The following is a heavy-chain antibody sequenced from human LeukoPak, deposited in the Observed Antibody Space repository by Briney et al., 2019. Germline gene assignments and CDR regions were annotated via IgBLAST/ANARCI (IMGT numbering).Heavy chain of an antibody. D-gene: IGHD3-22*01. Sequence: GGSLRLSCAASGFTFSRYWMNWVRQAPGKGLVWVSRIKTGGSDTAYADSVKGRFTISRDNAKNTPYLQMNSLRPEDTAVYYCAFHNSSGNFGYWGQGTLVTVSS. CDR1: GFTFSRYW. CDR2: IKTGGSDT. J-gene: IGHJ4*02. V-gene: IGHV3-74*01. CDR3: AFHNSSGNFGY.